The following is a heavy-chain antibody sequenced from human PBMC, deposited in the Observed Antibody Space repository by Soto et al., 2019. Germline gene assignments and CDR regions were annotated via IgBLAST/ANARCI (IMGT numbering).Heavy chain of an antibody. Sequence: QVQLVQSGAEVKKPGASVKVSCKASGYTFTSYGISWVRQAPGQGLEWMGWISAYNGNTNYAQKLQGRATMTTDTSTSTAYMELRSLRSDDTAVYYCARSASMPQSDNWFDPWGQGTLVTVSS. CDR1: GYTFTSYG. CDR3: ARSASMPQSDNWFDP. V-gene: IGHV1-18*01. CDR2: ISAYNGNT. J-gene: IGHJ5*02. D-gene: IGHD2-2*01.